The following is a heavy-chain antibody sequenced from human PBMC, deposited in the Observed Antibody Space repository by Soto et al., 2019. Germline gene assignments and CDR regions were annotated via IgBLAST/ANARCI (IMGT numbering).Heavy chain of an antibody. CDR2: IIPIFGTA. Sequence: GASVKVSCKASGGTFSSYAISWVRQAPGQGLEWMGGIIPIFGTANYAQKFQGRVTITADESTSTAYMELSSLRSEDTAVYYCASAGDRYYYYYGMDVWGQGTTVTVPS. CDR3: ASAGDRYYYYYGMDV. V-gene: IGHV1-69*13. D-gene: IGHD3-10*01. J-gene: IGHJ6*02. CDR1: GGTFSSYA.